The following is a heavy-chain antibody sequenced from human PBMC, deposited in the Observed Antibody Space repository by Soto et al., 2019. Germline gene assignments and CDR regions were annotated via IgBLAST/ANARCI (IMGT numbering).Heavy chain of an antibody. D-gene: IGHD4-17*01. V-gene: IGHV3-23*01. Sequence: GGSLRLSCAASGFTFSSYAMSWVRQAPGKGLEWVSAISGSGGSTYYADSVKGRFTISRDNSKNTLYLQMNSLRAEDTAVYYCAKGSADYGDYEGTYYYYYYMDVWGKGTTVTVSS. CDR2: ISGSGGST. CDR1: GFTFSSYA. J-gene: IGHJ6*03. CDR3: AKGSADYGDYEGTYYYYYYMDV.